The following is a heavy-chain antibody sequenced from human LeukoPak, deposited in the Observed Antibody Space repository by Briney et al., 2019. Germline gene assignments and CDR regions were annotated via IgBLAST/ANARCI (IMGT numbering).Heavy chain of an antibody. CDR1: GGTFSSYA. CDR2: IIPIVGTA. D-gene: IGHD1-20*01. J-gene: IGHJ3*02. CDR3: ARSPLYNWNDVKYAFDI. Sequence: GASVKVSCKASGGTFSSYAISWVRQAPGQGLEWMGGIIPIVGTANYAQKFQGRVTITADESTSTAYMELSSLRSEDTAVYYCARSPLYNWNDVKYAFDIWGQGTMVTVSS. V-gene: IGHV1-69*01.